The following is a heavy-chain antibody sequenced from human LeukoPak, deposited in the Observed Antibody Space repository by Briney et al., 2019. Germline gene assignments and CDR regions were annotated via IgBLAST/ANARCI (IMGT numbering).Heavy chain of an antibody. J-gene: IGHJ4*02. CDR3: VGQFSISHTWGL. V-gene: IGHV4-4*02. Sequence: PSETLSLTCAVSGDSISRSNWRSWVRQPPGKGLEWIGEIHHTGTTNYNPSLKSRVTISVDKSKNQLSLDVSSVTAADTAIYYCVGQFSISHTWGLWGQGTLVTVSS. D-gene: IGHD7-27*01. CDR2: IHHTGTT. CDR1: GDSISRSNW.